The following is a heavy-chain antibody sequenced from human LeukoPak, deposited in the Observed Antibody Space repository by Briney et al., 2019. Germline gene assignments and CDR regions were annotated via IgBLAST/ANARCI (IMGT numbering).Heavy chain of an antibody. Sequence: SETLSLTCTVSSGSISSSSYYWGWIRQPPGKRLEWIGSIYYSGSTYYNPSLKSRVTISVDTSKNQFSLKLSSVTAADTAVYYCARHRALVVVAATRLGLVDYWGQGTLVTVSS. D-gene: IGHD2-15*01. J-gene: IGHJ4*02. CDR1: SGSISSSSYY. CDR3: ARHRALVVVAATRLGLVDY. V-gene: IGHV4-39*01. CDR2: IYYSGST.